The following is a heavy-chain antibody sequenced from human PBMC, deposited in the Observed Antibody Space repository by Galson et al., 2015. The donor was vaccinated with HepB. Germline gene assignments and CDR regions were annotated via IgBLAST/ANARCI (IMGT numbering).Heavy chain of an antibody. V-gene: IGHV5-51*01. CDR3: ARHGAWRRDGSNYGPDAFDI. Sequence: QSGAEVKKPGESLKISCEGSGYNFPFYWIGWVRQMPGKGLEWVGLIYPGVSDTRFSPSFQGQVTFSADKSISTAYLQWSSLKASDTAIYYCARHGAWRRDGSNYGPDAFDIWGQGTMVTVSS. D-gene: IGHD5-24*01. CDR2: IYPGVSDT. J-gene: IGHJ3*02. CDR1: GYNFPFYW.